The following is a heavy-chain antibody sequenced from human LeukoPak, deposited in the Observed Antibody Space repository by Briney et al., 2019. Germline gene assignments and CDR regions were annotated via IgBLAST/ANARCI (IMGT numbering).Heavy chain of an antibody. CDR1: GGSFSGYY. D-gene: IGHD4-17*01. J-gene: IGHJ4*02. CDR2: INHSGST. V-gene: IGHV4-34*01. CDR3: ARAFTVRDGDY. Sequence: PSETLSLTCAVYGGSFSGYYWSWIRQPPGKGLEWIGEINHSGSTNYNPSLKSRVTISVDTSKNQFSLKLSSVTAADTAVYYCARAFTVRDGDYWGQGTLVTVSS.